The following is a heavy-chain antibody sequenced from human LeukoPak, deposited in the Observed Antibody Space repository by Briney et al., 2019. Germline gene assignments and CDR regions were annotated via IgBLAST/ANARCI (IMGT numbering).Heavy chain of an antibody. CDR2: ITSRDGTT. CDR3: VRDRPNYYDSSGHYYRRDGDY. J-gene: IGHJ4*02. Sequence: GGSLRLSCAAAGFTFNTNALSGVRRSPGKGLEWVSSITSRDGTTYYTGSSKGRFTISRDNSENTLYLQMNSLIAEDTAIYYCVRDRPNYYDSSGHYYRRDGDYWGQGTLVTVSS. CDR1: GFTFNTNA. D-gene: IGHD3-22*01. V-gene: IGHV3-23*01.